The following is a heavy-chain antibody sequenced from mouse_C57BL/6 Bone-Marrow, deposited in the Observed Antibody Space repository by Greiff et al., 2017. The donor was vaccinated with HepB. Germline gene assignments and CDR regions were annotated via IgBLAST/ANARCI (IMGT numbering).Heavy chain of an antibody. J-gene: IGHJ4*01. CDR2: IHPNSGST. CDR3: ARLVTTPYYAMDY. V-gene: IGHV1-64*01. CDR1: GYTFTSYW. Sequence: VQLQQPGAELVKPGASVKLSCKASGYTFTSYWMHWVKQRPGQGLEWIGMIHPNSGSTNYNEKFKSKATLTVDKSSSTAYMQLSSLTSEDSAVYYCARLVTTPYYAMDYWGQGTSVTVSS. D-gene: IGHD2-2*01.